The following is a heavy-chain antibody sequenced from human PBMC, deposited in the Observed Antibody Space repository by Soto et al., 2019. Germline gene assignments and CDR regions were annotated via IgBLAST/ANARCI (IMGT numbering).Heavy chain of an antibody. CDR3: AREYMRWFDP. V-gene: IGHV4-59*01. J-gene: IGHJ5*02. D-gene: IGHD1-20*01. Sequence: SETLSLTCSVSGASISDYYWTWIRQPPGKGLEWVGYVYHSGTASYNPSLKSRVAMSVDTSKKQISLKLSSVTAADTAIYYCAREYMRWFDPWGQGTLVTVSS. CDR1: GASISDYY. CDR2: VYHSGTA.